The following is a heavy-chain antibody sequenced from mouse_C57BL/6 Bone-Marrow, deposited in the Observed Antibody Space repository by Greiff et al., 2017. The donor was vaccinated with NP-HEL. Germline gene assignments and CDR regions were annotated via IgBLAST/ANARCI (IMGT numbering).Heavy chain of an antibody. CDR3: AKYYSNSHWYFDV. V-gene: IGHV1-26*01. CDR1: GYTFTDYY. D-gene: IGHD2-5*01. CDR2: INPNNGGT. Sequence: VQLQQSGPELVKPGASVKISCKASGYTFTDYYMNWVKQSHGKSLEWIGDINPNNGGTSYNQKFKGKATLTVDKSSSTAYMELRSLTSEDSAVYYCAKYYSNSHWYFDVWGTGTTVTVSS. J-gene: IGHJ1*03.